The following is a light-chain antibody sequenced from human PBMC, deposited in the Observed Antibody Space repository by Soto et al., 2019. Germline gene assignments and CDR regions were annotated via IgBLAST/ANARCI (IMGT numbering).Light chain of an antibody. CDR3: QQYNTWPPET. CDR1: QSVSGN. V-gene: IGKV3-15*01. J-gene: IGKJ2*01. Sequence: EIVMTQSPAILSVSPGERATLSCRASQSVSGNLAWYQQTPGQPPRLLIYAATTRAPGVPDRFSGSGSGTDFSLTISSLQSEDFAVYYCQQYNTWPPETFGQGTKLEIK. CDR2: AAT.